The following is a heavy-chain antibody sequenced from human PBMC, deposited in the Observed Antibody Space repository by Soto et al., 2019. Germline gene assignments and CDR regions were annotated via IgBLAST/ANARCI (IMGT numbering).Heavy chain of an antibody. J-gene: IGHJ2*01. Sequence: QVQLQESGPGLVKPSQTLSLTCTVSGGSISSGGYYWTWIRQHPGKGLEWIGYIYYSGNTYYSPSLKSRDTISRDTSKNDFSLKLNSVTAADTVVYYCARDKRGGDGGFDPYWYFDLWGRGTLVTVSS. D-gene: IGHD5-12*01. CDR1: GGSISSGGYY. V-gene: IGHV4-31*03. CDR3: ARDKRGGDGGFDPYWYFDL. CDR2: IYYSGNT.